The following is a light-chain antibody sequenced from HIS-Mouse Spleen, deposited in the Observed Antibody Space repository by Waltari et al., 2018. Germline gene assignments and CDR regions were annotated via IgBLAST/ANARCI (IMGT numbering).Light chain of an antibody. CDR2: KAS. V-gene: IGKV1-5*03. CDR1: QSSSSW. CDR3: QQYNSYSRT. Sequence: DIQMTQSPSTLSASVGARVTITCRASQSSSSWLAWYQQKPGKAPKLLIYKASSLESGVPSRFSGSGSGTEFTLTISSLQPDDFATYYCQQYNSYSRTFGQGTKVEIK. J-gene: IGKJ1*01.